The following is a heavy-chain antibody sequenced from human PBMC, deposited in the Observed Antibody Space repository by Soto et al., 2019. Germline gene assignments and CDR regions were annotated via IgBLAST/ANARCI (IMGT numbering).Heavy chain of an antibody. CDR3: SRVTYYYDSSGSSPSFVY. D-gene: IGHD3-22*01. CDR1: GGTFSSYA. V-gene: IGHV1-69*13. J-gene: IGHJ4*02. CDR2: IIPIFGTA. Sequence: SVKVSCKASGGTFSSYAISWVRQAPGQGLEWMGGIIPIFGTANYAQKFQGRVTITADESSSTAYMELCSLRSEDTPVYYFSRVTYYYDSSGSSPSFVYGGQGTLVTVSS.